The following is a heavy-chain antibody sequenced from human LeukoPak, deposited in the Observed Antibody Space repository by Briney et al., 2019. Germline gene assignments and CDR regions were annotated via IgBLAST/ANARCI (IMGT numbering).Heavy chain of an antibody. D-gene: IGHD2-21*02. CDR3: AKELSQDYCGGDCYSGPPLGT. CDR1: RFSVSSYW. J-gene: IGHJ5*02. V-gene: IGHV3-7*03. Sequence: QAGGSLRLSCAASRFSVSSYWMSWVRQGLGKGLEWVANIKEDGSETYYVDSVKGRFTISRDNSKNSLYLQMNSLRAEDTALYYCAKELSQDYCGGDCYSGPPLGTWGQGTLVTVSS. CDR2: IKEDGSET.